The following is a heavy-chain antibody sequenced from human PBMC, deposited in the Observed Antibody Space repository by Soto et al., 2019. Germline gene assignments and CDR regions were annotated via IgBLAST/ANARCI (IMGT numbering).Heavy chain of an antibody. Sequence: GSLRLSCAASGFTFSSYGMHWVRQAPGKGLEWVAVISYDGSNKYYADSVKGRFTISRDNSKNTLYLQMNSLRAEDTAVYYCAKEFLAHAVAGSQFDYWGQGT. CDR3: AKEFLAHAVAGSQFDY. CDR1: GFTFSSYG. D-gene: IGHD6-19*01. J-gene: IGHJ4*02. V-gene: IGHV3-30*18. CDR2: ISYDGSNK.